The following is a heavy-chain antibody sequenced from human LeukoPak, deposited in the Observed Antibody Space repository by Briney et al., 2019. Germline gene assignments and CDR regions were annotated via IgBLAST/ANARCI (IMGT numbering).Heavy chain of an antibody. D-gene: IGHD6-19*01. CDR1: GYTFTSYD. Sequence: ASEKVSCKASGYTFTSYDLKWVRQATGQGLEWMGWMNPNSGNTGYAQKFQGRVTITRNTSISTAYMELSSLRSEDTAVYYCARVKGGSGWYLGNWFDPWGQGTLVTVSS. J-gene: IGHJ5*02. V-gene: IGHV1-8*03. CDR2: MNPNSGNT. CDR3: ARVKGGSGWYLGNWFDP.